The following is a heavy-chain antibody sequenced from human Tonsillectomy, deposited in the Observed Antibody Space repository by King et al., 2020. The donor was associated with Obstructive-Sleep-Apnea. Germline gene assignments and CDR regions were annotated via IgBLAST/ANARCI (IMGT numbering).Heavy chain of an antibody. CDR1: GFTFSNSC. V-gene: IGHV3-7*01. D-gene: IGHD4-23*01. J-gene: IGHJ4*02. CDR3: ARNVGGDSGN. Sequence: VQLVESGGGLVQPGGSLRLSCAASGFTFSNSCRSGVRQAPGKGLEWVANIKQDGSERYYGDPLKGRFTISRDNAKNPLYLQMKSLRAEDTAVYYCARNVGGDSGNWGQGTLVTVSS. CDR2: IKQDGSER.